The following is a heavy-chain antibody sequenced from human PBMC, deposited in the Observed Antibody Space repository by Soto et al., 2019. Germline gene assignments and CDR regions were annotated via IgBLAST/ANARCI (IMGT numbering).Heavy chain of an antibody. Sequence: PGGSRRLSCAASGFSLSSCSMSWVRQAPGKGLEWVANIKQDGSEKYYVDSVKGRFTISRDNAKNSLYLQMNSLRAEDTAVYYCARVRSGSSLSYYYGMDVWGQGTAVTVSS. CDR2: IKQDGSEK. CDR3: ARVRSGSSLSYYYGMDV. J-gene: IGHJ6*02. D-gene: IGHD6-6*01. CDR1: GFSLSSCS. V-gene: IGHV3-7*01.